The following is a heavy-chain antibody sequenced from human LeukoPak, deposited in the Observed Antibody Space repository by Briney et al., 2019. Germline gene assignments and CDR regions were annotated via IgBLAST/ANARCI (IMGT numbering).Heavy chain of an antibody. J-gene: IGHJ4*02. Sequence: SGPALVKPTQTLTLTCNFSGFALTTRGMCVSWIRQPPGKALEWLARIDWDDDKYYTTSLKTRLTISKDTSNNQVVLTMTNMDPVDTATYYCARLPQYYYDSSDEGNWGQGTLVTVSS. CDR3: ARLPQYYYDSSDEGN. D-gene: IGHD3-22*01. CDR1: GFALTTRGMC. V-gene: IGHV2-70*11. CDR2: IDWDDDK.